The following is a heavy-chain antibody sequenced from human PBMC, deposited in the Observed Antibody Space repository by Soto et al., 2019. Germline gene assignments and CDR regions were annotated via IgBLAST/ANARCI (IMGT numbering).Heavy chain of an antibody. CDR3: AKDRELNWGVRWCFDL. D-gene: IGHD7-27*01. CDR2: ISGSGGST. J-gene: IGHJ2*01. CDR1: GFTFSRYA. Sequence: EVQLLESGGGLVQPGGSLRLSCAASGFTFSRYAMSWVRQTPGKGLEWVSAISGSGGSTYSADSVKGRFTISRDNSKNSLYLQMNSLRAEDTAVYYCAKDRELNWGVRWCFDLWGRGTLVTVSS. V-gene: IGHV3-23*01.